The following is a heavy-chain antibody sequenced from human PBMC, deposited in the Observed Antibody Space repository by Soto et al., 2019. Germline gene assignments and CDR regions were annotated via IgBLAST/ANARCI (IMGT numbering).Heavy chain of an antibody. CDR1: GYTFVSYA. D-gene: IGHD2-15*01. Sequence: QVQLVQSGAGVKKPGASLKVSCKASGYTFVSYAIHSVRQAPGQRLEWMGWINADKGNPKYSQKFQDRVTSTRDTSVSKAYMELSSLRSEDTAVYCCAGDHSSGGYWYFDLWGRGTLVTVSS. CDR2: INADKGNP. V-gene: IGHV1-3*01. J-gene: IGHJ2*01. CDR3: AGDHSSGGYWYFDL.